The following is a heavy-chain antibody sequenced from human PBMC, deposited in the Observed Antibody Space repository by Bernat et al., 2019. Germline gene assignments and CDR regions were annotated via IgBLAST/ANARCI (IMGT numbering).Heavy chain of an antibody. V-gene: IGHV3-30*02. D-gene: IGHD1-26*01. CDR1: GFTFSSYG. J-gene: IGHJ4*02. Sequence: QVQLVESGGGVVQPGGSLRLSCAASGFTFSSYGMHWVRQAAGKGLEWVAFIRCDGINKYYADSVKGRFTISRDNSKNTLYLKMNSLRAEDTVVYYCAKAGGSSHVADYWGQGTLVTVSS. CDR2: IRCDGINK. CDR3: AKAGGSSHVADY.